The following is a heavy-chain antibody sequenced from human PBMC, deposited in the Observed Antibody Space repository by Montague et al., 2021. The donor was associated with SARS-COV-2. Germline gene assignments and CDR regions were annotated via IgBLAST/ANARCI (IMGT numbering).Heavy chain of an antibody. V-gene: IGHV6-1*01. CDR1: GDSVSINTPT. D-gene: IGHD2-15*01. J-gene: IGHJ3*02. Sequence: CAISGDSVSINTPTWNWIRQSPSIDLEWLVRTYYMSKWYHDYAISLKSRITINPDTSKNQFSLQLSSVAPEDTAVFYCARTTTRMLYPENAFDIWGQGTMVTVSA. CDR2: TYYMSKWYH. CDR3: ARTTTRMLYPENAFDI.